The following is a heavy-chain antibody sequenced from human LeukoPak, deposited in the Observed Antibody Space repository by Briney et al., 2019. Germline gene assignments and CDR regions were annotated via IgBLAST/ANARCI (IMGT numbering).Heavy chain of an antibody. CDR2: ITTTVGDT. CDR1: GFTFTDYA. CDR3: ANDHEVPYFDWFMNDY. V-gene: IGHV3-23*01. J-gene: IGHJ4*02. D-gene: IGHD3-9*01. Sequence: PTGGSLRLSCVASGFTFTDYAMTWVRQPPGRRLEWVSTITTTVGDTHYADSVKGRFTISRDNSKNTLYLQMNSLRAEDTAVYYCANDHEVPYFDWFMNDYWGQGTLVTVSS.